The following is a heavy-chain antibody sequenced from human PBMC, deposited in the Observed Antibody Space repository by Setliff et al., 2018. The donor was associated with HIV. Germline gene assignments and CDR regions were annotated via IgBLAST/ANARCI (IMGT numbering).Heavy chain of an antibody. D-gene: IGHD3-22*01. J-gene: IGHJ4*02. Sequence: SVKVSCKASGGAFRSHEISWVRQAPGQGLEWMGGIVPILNTGNYAPKFQGRVTITADESTTTAYMELSSLRSEDTAVYYCARIPNHSSGFDYWGQGTPVTVSS. CDR1: GGAFRSHE. CDR2: IVPILNTG. CDR3: ARIPNHSSGFDY. V-gene: IGHV1-69*13.